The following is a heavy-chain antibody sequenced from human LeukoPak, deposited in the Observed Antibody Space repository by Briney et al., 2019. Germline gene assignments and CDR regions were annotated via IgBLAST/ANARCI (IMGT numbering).Heavy chain of an antibody. V-gene: IGHV1-2*02. CDR2: INPNSGGT. Sequence: ASVKVSCNASGYTFTGYYMHWVRQAPGQGLEWMGWINPNSGGTNYAQKFQGRVTMTRDTSISTAYMELSRLRSDDTAVYYCARGSGGVVRGDYWGQGTLVTVSS. D-gene: IGHD2-8*02. CDR1: GYTFTGYY. CDR3: ARGSGGVVRGDY. J-gene: IGHJ4*02.